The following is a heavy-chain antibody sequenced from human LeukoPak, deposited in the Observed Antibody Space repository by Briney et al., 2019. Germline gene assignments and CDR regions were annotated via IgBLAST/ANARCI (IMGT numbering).Heavy chain of an antibody. Sequence: PGGSLRLSCAASGFTFSYYWMSWVRQAPGKGLEWVANIKQDGNEKYYVDSVKGRFTISRDNAKNSLYLQMSSLRAEDTAVYYCARDSRGFDYWGQGTLVTVSS. CDR1: GFTFSYYW. CDR3: ARDSRGFDY. V-gene: IGHV3-7*01. D-gene: IGHD6-13*01. CDR2: IKQDGNEK. J-gene: IGHJ4*02.